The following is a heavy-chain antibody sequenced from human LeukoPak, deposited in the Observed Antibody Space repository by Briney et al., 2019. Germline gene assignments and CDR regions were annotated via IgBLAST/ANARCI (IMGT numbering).Heavy chain of an antibody. Sequence: ASVKVSCKASGYTFTGYYMHWVRQAPGQGLEWMGWINPNSGGTNYAQKFQGWVTMTRDTSISTAYMELSRLRSDDTAVYYCARDRARGSGWYSELEPRDAFDIWGQGTMVTVSS. J-gene: IGHJ3*02. D-gene: IGHD6-19*01. CDR1: GYTFTGYY. CDR3: ARDRARGSGWYSELEPRDAFDI. CDR2: INPNSGGT. V-gene: IGHV1-2*04.